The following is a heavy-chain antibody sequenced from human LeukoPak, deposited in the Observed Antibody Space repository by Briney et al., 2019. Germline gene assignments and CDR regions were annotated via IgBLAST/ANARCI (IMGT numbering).Heavy chain of an antibody. CDR1: GGSFSGYY. D-gene: IGHD5-18*01. V-gene: IGHV4-34*01. CDR2: INHSGST. Sequence: SETLSLTCAVYGGSFSGYYWSWIRQPPGKGLEWIGEINHSGSTNYNPSLKSRVTISVDTSKNQFSLKLSSATAADTAVYYCARGLRGYSYGRLFDYWGQGTLVTVSS. CDR3: ARGLRGYSYGRLFDY. J-gene: IGHJ4*02.